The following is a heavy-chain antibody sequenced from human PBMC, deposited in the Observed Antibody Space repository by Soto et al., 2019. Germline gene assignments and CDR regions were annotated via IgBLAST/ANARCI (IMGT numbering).Heavy chain of an antibody. CDR2: ISSSSSTI. J-gene: IGHJ4*02. CDR1: GFTFSSYS. CDR3: ARPIYGYSYGYLFEY. Sequence: GGSLRLSCAASGFTFSSYSMNWVRHAPGKGLEWVSYISSSSSTIYYADSVKGRFTISRDNAKNSLYLQMNSLRDEDTAVYYCARPIYGYSYGYLFEYWGQGTLVTVSS. V-gene: IGHV3-48*02. D-gene: IGHD5-18*01.